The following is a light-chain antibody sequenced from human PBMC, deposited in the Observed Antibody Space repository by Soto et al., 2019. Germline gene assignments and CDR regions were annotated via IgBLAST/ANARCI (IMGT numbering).Light chain of an antibody. CDR1: QSISRQ. J-gene: IGKJ1*01. V-gene: IGKV1-5*03. CDR3: LQYQSYWT. CDR2: QAS. Sequence: DIQMTQSPSTLSASVGDRVSITCRASQSISRQLAWYQQKPGKAPNLLIYQASNLETGGPSRFTGSGSGTEFTLTVSSLQPDDLATYYGLQYQSYWTFGQGTKVEVK.